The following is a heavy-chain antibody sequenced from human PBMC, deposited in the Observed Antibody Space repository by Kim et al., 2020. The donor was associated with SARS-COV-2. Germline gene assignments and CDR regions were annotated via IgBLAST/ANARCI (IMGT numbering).Heavy chain of an antibody. CDR2: IYYSGST. CDR1: GGSISSGGYY. CDR3: ARDGATLGGDYGMDV. J-gene: IGHJ6*02. V-gene: IGHV4-31*03. D-gene: IGHD2-15*01. Sequence: SETLSLTCTVSGGSISSGGYYWSWIRQHPGKGLEWIGYIYYSGSTYYNPSLKSRVTISVDTSKNQFSLKLSSVTAADTAVYYCARDGATLGGDYGMDVWGQGTTVTVSS.